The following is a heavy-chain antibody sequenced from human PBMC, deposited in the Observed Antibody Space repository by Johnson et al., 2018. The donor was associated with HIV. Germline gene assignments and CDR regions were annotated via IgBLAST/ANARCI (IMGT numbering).Heavy chain of an antibody. Sequence: QVQLVESGGGVVQPGRSLRLSCAASGFIFSSYGMHWVRQAPGKGLAWVAFIWYDGSRKYYADSVKGRFTISRVNSKNMLYLQMNSLRVEDTAVYYCAKEGSRGTVTQAPDAFDIWGQGTVVTVSS. D-gene: IGHD4-17*01. CDR2: IWYDGSRK. V-gene: IGHV3-30*02. CDR3: AKEGSRGTVTQAPDAFDI. CDR1: GFIFSSYG. J-gene: IGHJ3*02.